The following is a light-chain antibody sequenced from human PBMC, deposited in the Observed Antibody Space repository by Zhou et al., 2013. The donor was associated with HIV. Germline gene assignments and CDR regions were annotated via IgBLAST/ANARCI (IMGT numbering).Light chain of an antibody. V-gene: IGKV1-5*03. CDR2: KAS. J-gene: IGKJ1*01. CDR1: QSISSW. Sequence: DIQMTQSPSTLSASVGDRVTITCRASQSISSWLAWYQQKPGKAPKLLIYKASSLESGVPSRFSGSGSGTEFTLTITSLQPEDAATYYCQQSHVTPRTFGQGTKVEIK. CDR3: QQSHVTPRT.